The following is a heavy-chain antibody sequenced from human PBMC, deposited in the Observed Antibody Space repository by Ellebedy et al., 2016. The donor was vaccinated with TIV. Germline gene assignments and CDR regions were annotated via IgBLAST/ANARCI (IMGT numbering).Heavy chain of an antibody. D-gene: IGHD6-6*01. CDR2: IYPGDSDT. J-gene: IGHJ4*02. V-gene: IGHV5-51*01. CDR1: GYRFTSYW. CDR3: AGLQMSNYFDY. Sequence: GESLKISCKDSGYRFTSYWIGWVRQMPGKGLEWMGIIYPGDSDTRYSPSFQGQVTISADKSISTAYLQWSSLKASDTAIYYCAGLQMSNYFDYWGQGTLVTVSP.